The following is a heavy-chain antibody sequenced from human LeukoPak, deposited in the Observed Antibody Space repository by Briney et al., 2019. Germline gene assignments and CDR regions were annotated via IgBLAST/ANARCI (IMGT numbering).Heavy chain of an antibody. J-gene: IGHJ4*02. Sequence: GGSLRLSCATSGFPFSDFSMSWVRQAPGKGLEWISTINSDGTSTYYAESVKGRFTISRDNSKDTLYLQMSSLRVENTAVYFCAKQSYARSLGEGGPGTLVSVSS. D-gene: IGHD2-8*01. CDR3: AKQSYARSLGE. CDR1: GFPFSDFS. V-gene: IGHV3-23*01. CDR2: INSDGTST.